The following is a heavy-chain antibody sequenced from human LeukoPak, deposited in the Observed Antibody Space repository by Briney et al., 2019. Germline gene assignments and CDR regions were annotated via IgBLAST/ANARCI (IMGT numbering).Heavy chain of an antibody. CDR2: INWNGGST. CDR1: GFTFDDYG. CDR3: ARDSPLDIVVVPAASGNDY. Sequence: GGSLRLSCAASGFTFDDYGMSWVRQAPGKGLEWVSGINWNGGSTGYADSVKGRFTISRDNAKNSLYLQMNSLRAEDTAVYYCARDSPLDIVVVPAASGNDYWGQGTLVTVSS. J-gene: IGHJ4*02. V-gene: IGHV3-20*04. D-gene: IGHD2-2*03.